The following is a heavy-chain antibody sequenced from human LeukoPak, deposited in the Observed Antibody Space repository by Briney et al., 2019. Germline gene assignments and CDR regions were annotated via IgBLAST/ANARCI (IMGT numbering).Heavy chain of an antibody. D-gene: IGHD3-10*01. CDR3: ATRITLVGGFDY. J-gene: IGHJ4*02. V-gene: IGHV1-24*01. Sequence: ASVKVSCKASGYTFTSYYMHWVRQAPGKGLEWMGGFDPEDGETIYAQKFQGRVTMTEDTSTDTAYMELSSLRSEDTAVYYCATRITLVGGFDYWGQGTLVTVSS. CDR1: GYTFTSYY. CDR2: FDPEDGET.